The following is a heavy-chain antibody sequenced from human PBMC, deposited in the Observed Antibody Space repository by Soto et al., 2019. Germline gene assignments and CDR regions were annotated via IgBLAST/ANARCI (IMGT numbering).Heavy chain of an antibody. V-gene: IGHV3-30*18. CDR1: GFTFSSYG. Sequence: GESLKISCAASGFTFSSYGMHWVRQAPGKGLEWVAVISYDGSNKYYADSVKGRFTISRDNSKNTLYLQMNSLRAEDTAVYYCAKEMATIGEFDYWGQGTLVTVSS. J-gene: IGHJ4*02. D-gene: IGHD5-12*01. CDR3: AKEMATIGEFDY. CDR2: ISYDGSNK.